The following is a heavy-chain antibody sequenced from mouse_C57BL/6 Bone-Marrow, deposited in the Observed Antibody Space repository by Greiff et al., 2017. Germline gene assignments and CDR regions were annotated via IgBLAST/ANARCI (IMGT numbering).Heavy chain of an antibody. J-gene: IGHJ3*01. D-gene: IGHD1-1*01. CDR2: IDPSDSYT. CDR1: GYTFTSYW. CDR3: ASGDYGSSYGAWFAY. V-gene: IGHV1-50*01. Sequence: QVQLQQPGAELVKPGASVKLSCKASGYTFTSYWMQWVKQRPGQGLEWIGEIDPSDSYTNYNQKFKGKATLTVDTSSSTAYMQLSSLTSEDSAVYYCASGDYGSSYGAWFAYWGQGTLVTVSA.